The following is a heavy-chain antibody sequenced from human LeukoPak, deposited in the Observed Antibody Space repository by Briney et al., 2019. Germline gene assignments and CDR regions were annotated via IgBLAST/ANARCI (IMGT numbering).Heavy chain of an antibody. CDR2: INPNSGGT. Sequence: ASVTVSFKASGYTFTGYYMHWVRQPPGQGLEWMGWINPNSGGTNYAQKFQGRVTMTRDTSISTAYMELSRLRSDDTAVYYCARDTYYYMDVWGKGTTVTVSS. V-gene: IGHV1-2*02. CDR3: ARDTYYYMDV. J-gene: IGHJ6*03. CDR1: GYTFTGYY.